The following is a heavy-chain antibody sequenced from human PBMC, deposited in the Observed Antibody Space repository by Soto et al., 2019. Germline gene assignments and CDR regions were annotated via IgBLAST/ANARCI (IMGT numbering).Heavy chain of an antibody. CDR1: GYTFTSYA. CDR3: ARSIAAAVDFDY. V-gene: IGHV1-3*01. D-gene: IGHD6-13*01. CDR2: INAGNGNT. Sequence: GASVKVSCKASGYTFTSYAMHWVRQAPGQRLEWMGWINAGNGNTKYSQKFQGRVTITRDTSASTAYMELSSLRSDDTAVYYCARSIAAAVDFDYWGQGTLVTVS. J-gene: IGHJ4*02.